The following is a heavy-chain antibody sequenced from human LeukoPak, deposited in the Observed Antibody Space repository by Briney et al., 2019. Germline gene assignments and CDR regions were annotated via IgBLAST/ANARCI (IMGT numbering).Heavy chain of an antibody. Sequence: SETLSLTCAVYGGSFSGYYWSWIRQPPGKGLEWIGEINHSGSTNYNPSLKSRVTISVDTSKNQFSLKLSSVTAADTAVYYCARRQLLWGKGGWFDPWGQGTLVTVSS. CDR3: ARRQLLWGKGGWFDP. J-gene: IGHJ5*02. V-gene: IGHV4-34*01. CDR2: INHSGST. CDR1: GGSFSGYY. D-gene: IGHD2-2*01.